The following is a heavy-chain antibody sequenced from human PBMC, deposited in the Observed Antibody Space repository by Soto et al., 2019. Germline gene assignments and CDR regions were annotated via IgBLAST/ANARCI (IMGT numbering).Heavy chain of an antibody. D-gene: IGHD5-12*01. V-gene: IGHV1-69*01. CDR3: ARAAKIVAKITDQTDY. CDR2: IIPIFGTA. J-gene: IGHJ4*02. Sequence: QVQLVQSGAEVKKPGSSVKVSCKASGGTFSSYAISWVRQAPGQGLEWLGGIIPIFGTANYAQQFQGRVTITADESTSTAYMELGSLRSEDTAVYYCARAAKIVAKITDQTDYWGQGTLVTASS. CDR1: GGTFSSYA.